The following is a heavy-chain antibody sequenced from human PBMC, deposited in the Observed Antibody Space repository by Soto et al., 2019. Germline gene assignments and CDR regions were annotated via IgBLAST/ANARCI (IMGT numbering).Heavy chain of an antibody. CDR3: ARDHGSRPTITKADF. CDR1: GGTFSNYT. V-gene: IGHV1-69*08. Sequence: QVQLVQSGAEVKKPGSSVKVSCKASGGTFSNYTISWVRQAPGQGLEWMGRVIPILGIEDYAEKFQGRGTITADKTASTASRQLSSLRSEDTAVYYCARDHGSRPTITKADFWGQGTLVTVSS. D-gene: IGHD3-22*01. CDR2: VIPILGIE. J-gene: IGHJ4*02.